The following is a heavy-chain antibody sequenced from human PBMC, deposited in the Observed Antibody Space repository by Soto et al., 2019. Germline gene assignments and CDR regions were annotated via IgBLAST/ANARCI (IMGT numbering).Heavy chain of an antibody. V-gene: IGHV3-23*01. D-gene: IGHD3-10*01. J-gene: IGHJ5*02. CDR2: IGGSGSSA. CDR1: GFTFKNFA. CDR3: AKDAVAYNGEWDWFDL. Sequence: EVQLLESGGGLVQPGGSLRLSCVASGFTFKNFAVSWVRQAPGKGMEWVSDIGGSGSSANYADSVKGRFTVSRDDSKSTLYLQMSGLRVDATALYYCAKDAVAYNGEWDWFDLWGQGTLVTVSS.